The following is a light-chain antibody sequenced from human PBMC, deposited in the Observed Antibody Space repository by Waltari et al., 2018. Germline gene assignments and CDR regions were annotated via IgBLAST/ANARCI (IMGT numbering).Light chain of an antibody. J-gene: IGKJ5*01. CDR1: PSLLHSNGYNS. V-gene: IGKV2-28*01. CDR3: MQALQTPIT. Sequence: DIVMTQSPLSLPVTPGEPASISCRSRPSLLHSNGYNSLDWYLQKQGQSPQLLIYWGSNLASGCPDRVSGSGSGTDFTLKISRVEAEDVWVYYCMQALQTPITFGQGTRLEIK. CDR2: WGS.